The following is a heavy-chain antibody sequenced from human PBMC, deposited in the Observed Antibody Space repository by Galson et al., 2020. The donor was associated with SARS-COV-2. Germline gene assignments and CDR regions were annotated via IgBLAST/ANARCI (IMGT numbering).Heavy chain of an antibody. CDR3: TSGDSGPIQSDY. D-gene: IGHD3-10*01. CDR2: MNQDGSEK. Sequence: TGGSLRLSCAASGFTFSSYAMHWVRQAPGKGLEWVANMNQDGSEKYYVDSVKGRFTISRDNAKNSLYLQMNSLRAEDTAVYYCTSGDSGPIQSDYWGQGTLVTVSS. CDR1: GFTFSSYA. V-gene: IGHV3-7*01. J-gene: IGHJ4*02.